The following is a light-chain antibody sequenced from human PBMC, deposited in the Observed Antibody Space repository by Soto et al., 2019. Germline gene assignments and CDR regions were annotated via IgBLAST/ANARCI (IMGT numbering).Light chain of an antibody. Sequence: EIVLTQSPATLSLSPGERATLSCRASQSVSSYLAWYKQKPGQAPRLLIYDASNRATGIPDRVSGSGSGTDFTLTISRLEAEDFAVYYCQQRSNWPRTFGQGTKVDIK. CDR3: QQRSNWPRT. J-gene: IGKJ1*01. V-gene: IGKV3-11*01. CDR1: QSVSSY. CDR2: DAS.